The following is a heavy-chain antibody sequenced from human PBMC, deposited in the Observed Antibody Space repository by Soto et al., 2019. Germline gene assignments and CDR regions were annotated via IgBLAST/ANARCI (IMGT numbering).Heavy chain of an antibody. J-gene: IGHJ3*01. CDR2: IHSDGSST. CDR3: ARGDVGAFDL. V-gene: IGHV3-74*03. D-gene: IGHD1-26*01. Sequence: EVQLVESGGGLVQPGGSLRLSCVASDFTFSYYWMHWGRQVPGKGLVWVSRIHSDGSSTTYADSVKGRFTISRDNAKNTLDLQMASLRVEDTAVYYCARGDVGAFDLWGQGTMVTVSS. CDR1: DFTFSYYW.